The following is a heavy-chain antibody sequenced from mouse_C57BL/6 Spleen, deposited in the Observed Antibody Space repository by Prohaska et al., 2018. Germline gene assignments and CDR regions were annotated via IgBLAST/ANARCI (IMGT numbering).Heavy chain of an antibody. CDR1: GFTFSNYW. V-gene: IGHV6-3*01. CDR2: MRLKSDNYAT. Sequence: EVKLEESGGGLVQPGGSMKLSCVASGFTFSNYWMNWVRQSPEKVLEWVAQMRLKSDNYATHYVESVKGRFTISRDDYKSSVYLQKNNLRAEDTGIYYCTGPGSSLGDWGQGTTLTVSS. CDR3: TGPGSSLGD. J-gene: IGHJ2*01. D-gene: IGHD1-1*01.